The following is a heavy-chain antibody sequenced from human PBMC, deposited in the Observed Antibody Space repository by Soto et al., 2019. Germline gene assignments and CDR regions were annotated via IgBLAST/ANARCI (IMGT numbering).Heavy chain of an antibody. CDR1: GFTFSSYA. CDR2: IVGSGGST. Sequence: EVQLLESGGGLVQPGGSLRLSCAASGFTFSSYALSWVRQAPGKGLEWVSAIVGSGGSTYYADSVKGRFTISRDNSKNTLYLQMNSLRAEDTAVYYCARDWRRDCSSTSCYTDAFDIWGQGTMVTVSS. J-gene: IGHJ3*02. D-gene: IGHD2-2*02. V-gene: IGHV3-23*01. CDR3: ARDWRRDCSSTSCYTDAFDI.